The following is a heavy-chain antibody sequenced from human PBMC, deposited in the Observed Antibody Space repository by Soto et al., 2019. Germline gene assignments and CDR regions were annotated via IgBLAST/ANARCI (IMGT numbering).Heavy chain of an antibody. D-gene: IGHD1-26*01. Sequence: GGSLRLSCAASGFTFSSYGMHWVRQAPGKGLEWVAVISYDGSNKYYADSVKGRFTISRDNSKNTLYLQMNSLRAEDTAVYYCAKGGADKNYYYYGMDVWGQGTTVTVSS. CDR2: ISYDGSNK. J-gene: IGHJ6*02. CDR1: GFTFSSYG. CDR3: AKGGADKNYYYYGMDV. V-gene: IGHV3-30*18.